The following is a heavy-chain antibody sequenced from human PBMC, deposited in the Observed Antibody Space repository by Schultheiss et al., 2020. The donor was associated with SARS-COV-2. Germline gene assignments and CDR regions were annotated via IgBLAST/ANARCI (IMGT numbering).Heavy chain of an antibody. CDR2: IKQDGSEK. V-gene: IGHV3-7*01. Sequence: GGSLRLSCAASGFIFSNYGMHWVRQAPGKGLEWVANIKQDGSEKYYVDSVKGRFTISRDNAKNSLYLQMNSLRDEDTAVYYCAKGGEAARYYYYYYGMDVWGQGTTVTVSS. J-gene: IGHJ6*02. D-gene: IGHD6-6*01. CDR3: AKGGEAARYYYYYYGMDV. CDR1: GFIFSNYG.